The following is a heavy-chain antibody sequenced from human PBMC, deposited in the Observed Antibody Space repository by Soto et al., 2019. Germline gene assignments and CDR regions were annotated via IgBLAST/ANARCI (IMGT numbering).Heavy chain of an antibody. J-gene: IGHJ6*03. CDR3: ARGKRSSGGSWGYYMDV. CDR2: IYHSGST. Sequence: SETLSLTCAVSSGSISSSNWWSWARQPPGKGLEWIGEIYHSGSTNYNPSLKSRVTISVDKSKNQFSLKLSSVTAADTAVYYCARGKRSSGGSWGYYMDVWGKGTTVTVSS. V-gene: IGHV4-4*02. CDR1: SGSISSSNW. D-gene: IGHD2-15*01.